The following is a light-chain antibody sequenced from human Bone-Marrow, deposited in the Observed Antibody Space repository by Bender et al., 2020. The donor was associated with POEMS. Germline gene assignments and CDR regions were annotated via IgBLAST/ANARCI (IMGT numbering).Light chain of an antibody. V-gene: IGLV1-44*01. CDR1: SSNIGAHA. Sequence: QSVLTQPPSASGTPGQRVTISCSGGSSNIGAHAVNWYQHLPGTAPKLLIYSSHRRPSEVPDRFSGSRSGTSASLAISGLQSEDEADYYCTSYTSSNTLILGRGTKLTVL. CDR2: SSH. J-gene: IGLJ2*01. CDR3: TSYTSSNTLI.